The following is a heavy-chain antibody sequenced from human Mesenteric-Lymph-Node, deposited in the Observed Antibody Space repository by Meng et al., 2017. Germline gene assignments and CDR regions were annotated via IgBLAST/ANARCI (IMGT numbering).Heavy chain of an antibody. Sequence: GGSLRLSCAASGFTFSSYEMNWVRQAPGKGLEWVSYISTSGTTIYYADSVKGRFTISKDNSQNTLYLQMNSLRAEDTAAYHCAKRLIAVAGKGSYYYYGIDVWGQGTTVTVSS. CDR3: AKRLIAVAGKGSYYYYGIDV. CDR2: ISTSGTTI. V-gene: IGHV3-48*03. D-gene: IGHD6-19*01. J-gene: IGHJ6*02. CDR1: GFTFSSYE.